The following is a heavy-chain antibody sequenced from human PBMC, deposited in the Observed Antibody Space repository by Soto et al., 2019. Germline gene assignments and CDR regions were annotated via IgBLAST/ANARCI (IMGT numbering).Heavy chain of an antibody. J-gene: IGHJ6*02. CDR3: AKDLANIVVVTAKHYYYGMDV. D-gene: IGHD2-21*02. V-gene: IGHV3-30*18. Sequence: GGSLRLSCAASGFTFSSYSMNWVRQAPGKGLEWVAVISYDGSNKYYADSVKGRFTISRDNSKNTLYLQMNSLRAEDTAVYYCAKDLANIVVVTAKHYYYGMDVWGQGTTVTVSS. CDR1: GFTFSSYS. CDR2: ISYDGSNK.